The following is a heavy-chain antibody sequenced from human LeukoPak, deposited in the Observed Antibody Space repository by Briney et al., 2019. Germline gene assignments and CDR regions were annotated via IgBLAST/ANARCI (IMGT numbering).Heavy chain of an antibody. J-gene: IGHJ4*02. V-gene: IGHV1-18*01. CDR3: ARAPYYLPDY. D-gene: IGHD2-21*01. CDR2: ISAYNGNT. Sequence: GASVKVSCKTSGYNFTSYGLSWVRQAPGQGLEWMGWISAYNGNTNYAQKFQGRVTMTTDTSTSTAYMELRSLRSDDTAVYHCARAPYYLPDYWGQGTLVTVSS. CDR1: GYNFTSYG.